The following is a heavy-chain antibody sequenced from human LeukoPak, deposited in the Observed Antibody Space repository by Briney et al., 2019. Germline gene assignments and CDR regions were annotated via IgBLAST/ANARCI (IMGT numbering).Heavy chain of an antibody. V-gene: IGHV1-2*02. CDR2: INPNSGGT. D-gene: IGHD3-22*01. CDR1: GYTFTGYY. J-gene: IGHJ4*02. CDR3: ATSSSYYYDSSGYDCSY. Sequence: GASVKVSCKASGYTFTGYYMHWVRQAPGQGLEWMGWINPNSGGTNYAQKFQGRVTMTRDTSISTAYMELSRLRSDDTAVYYCATSSSYYYDSSGYDCSYWGQGTLVTVSS.